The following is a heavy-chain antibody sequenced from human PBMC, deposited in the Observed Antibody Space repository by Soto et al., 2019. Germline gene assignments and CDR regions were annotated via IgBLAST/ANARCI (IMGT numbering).Heavy chain of an antibody. Sequence: SETLSLTCTVSGGSISSSSYYWGWIRQPPGKGLEWIGSIYYSGSTYYNPSLKSRVTISVDTSKNQFSLKLSSVTAADTAVYYCARLYYDFWSGYFFDYWGPGTLVTVSS. D-gene: IGHD3-3*01. J-gene: IGHJ4*02. CDR3: ARLYYDFWSGYFFDY. CDR1: GGSISSSSYY. V-gene: IGHV4-39*01. CDR2: IYYSGST.